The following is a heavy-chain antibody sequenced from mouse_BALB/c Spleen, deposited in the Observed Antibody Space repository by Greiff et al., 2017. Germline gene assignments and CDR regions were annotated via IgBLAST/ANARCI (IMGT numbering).Heavy chain of an antibody. Sequence: EVKLVESGGGLVQPGGSLKLSCAASGFTFSSYTMSWVRQTPEKRLEWVAYISNGGGSTYYPDTVKGRFTISRDNAKNTLYLQMSSLKSEDTAMYYCARRGIYDYPFAYWGQGTLVTVSA. CDR1: GFTFSSYT. CDR3: ARRGIYDYPFAY. V-gene: IGHV5-12-2*01. D-gene: IGHD2-4*01. CDR2: ISNGGGST. J-gene: IGHJ3*01.